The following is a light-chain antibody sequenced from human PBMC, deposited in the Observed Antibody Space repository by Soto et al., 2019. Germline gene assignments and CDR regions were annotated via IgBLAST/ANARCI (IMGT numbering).Light chain of an antibody. CDR3: QQRSEWPRT. V-gene: IGKV3-11*01. Sequence: EIVLTQSPATLSLSPGERATLSCRASQSISSSLAWYQQKPGQAPRLLIYDASTRATGFPARFSGSGSGTDFTLTIGSLEPEDFAVYYCQQRSEWPRTFGQGTTVDIK. CDR2: DAS. J-gene: IGKJ1*01. CDR1: QSISSS.